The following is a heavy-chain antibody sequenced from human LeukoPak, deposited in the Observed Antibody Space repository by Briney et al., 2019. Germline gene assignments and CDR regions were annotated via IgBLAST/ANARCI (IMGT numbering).Heavy chain of an antibody. J-gene: IGHJ4*02. CDR3: ARQPGGYSGPFDY. CDR2: IHYSGNT. D-gene: IGHD5-12*01. V-gene: IGHV4-30-4*01. Sequence: SQTLSLTCAVSGGSSRSGDYFWSWIRQPPGKGLEWIGHIHYSGNTYYNPSLKSRVSISVDTSKNQFSLKLSSVTAADTAVYYCARQPGGYSGPFDYWGQGTLVTVSS. CDR1: GGSSRSGDYF.